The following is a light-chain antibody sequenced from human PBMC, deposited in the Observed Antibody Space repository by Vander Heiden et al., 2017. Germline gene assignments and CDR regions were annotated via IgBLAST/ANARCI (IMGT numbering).Light chain of an antibody. CDR1: QSLLYSSNNQNY. CDR3: QQYDSTPST. Sequence: DIVMTQSPDSLAVSLGERATINCKSSQSLLYSSNNQNYLAWYQQKPGQPPKLLIHWASTRESGVPDRFSGSGSGTDFTLTISSLEAEDVAVYYCQQYDSTPSTFGQGTKVEIK. J-gene: IGKJ1*01. CDR2: WAS. V-gene: IGKV4-1*01.